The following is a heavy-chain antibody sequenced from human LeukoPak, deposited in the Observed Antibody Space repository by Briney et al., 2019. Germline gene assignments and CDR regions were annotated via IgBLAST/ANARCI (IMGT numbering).Heavy chain of an antibody. J-gene: IGHJ4*02. CDR2: IYYSGST. Sequence: SETLSLTCTVSGGSISSYYWSWIRQPPGKGLEWIGYIYYSGSTNYNPSLKSRVTISVDTSKNQFSLKLSSVTAADTAVYYCARNYYGSGSYFGYWGREPWSPSPQ. CDR1: GGSISSYY. CDR3: ARNYYGSGSYFGY. V-gene: IGHV4-59*01. D-gene: IGHD3-10*01.